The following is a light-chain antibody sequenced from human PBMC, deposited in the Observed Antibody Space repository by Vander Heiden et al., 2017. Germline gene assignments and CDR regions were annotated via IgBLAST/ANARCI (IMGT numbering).Light chain of an antibody. CDR1: KLGDKY. V-gene: IGLV3-1*01. CDR3: QAWDSSTAWV. CDR2: QDS. Sequence: SYELTQPPSVSVSPGQTASITCSGDKLGDKYACWYQQKPGQSPVLVSEQDSKRPSGIPERFAGSNSGNNATPTISGTQAMDEAYYYCQAWDSSTAWVFGGGTKLTVL. J-gene: IGLJ3*02.